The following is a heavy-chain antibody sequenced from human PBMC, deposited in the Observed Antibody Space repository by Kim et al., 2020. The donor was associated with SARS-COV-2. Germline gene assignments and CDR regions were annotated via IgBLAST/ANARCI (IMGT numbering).Heavy chain of an antibody. D-gene: IGHD3-10*01. Sequence: GGSLRLSCAASGYTFSGHGMHWVRQAPGKGLEWVAVIWYDGTRKYYPDSVRGRFTISRANSKSTLYLQMNSLRAEDTAVYYCARLYGGDYSGSGSYFDNWGQGTLVTVSS. CDR2: IWYDGTRK. CDR1: GYTFSGHG. V-gene: IGHV3-33*01. CDR3: ARLYGGDYSGSGSYFDN. J-gene: IGHJ4*02.